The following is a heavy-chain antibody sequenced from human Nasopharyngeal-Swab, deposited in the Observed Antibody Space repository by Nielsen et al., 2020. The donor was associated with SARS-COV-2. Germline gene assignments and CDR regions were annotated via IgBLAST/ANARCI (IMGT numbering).Heavy chain of an antibody. V-gene: IGHV4-61*02. J-gene: IGHJ6*03. CDR1: GGSISSGSYY. Sequence: SETLSLTCTVSGGSISSGSYYWSWIRQPAGKGLEWIGRIYTSGNTNYNPSLKSRVTISLDTSKNQFSLTRSSVTAADTAVYYCARDRRDGFMDVWGKGTTVTVSS. CDR3: ARDRRDGFMDV. D-gene: IGHD5-24*01. CDR2: IYTSGNT.